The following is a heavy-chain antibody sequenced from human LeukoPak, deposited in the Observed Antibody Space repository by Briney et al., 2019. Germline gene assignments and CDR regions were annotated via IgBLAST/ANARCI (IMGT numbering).Heavy chain of an antibody. V-gene: IGHV1-18*01. CDR3: ARDSYDSSGNYLDY. D-gene: IGHD3-22*01. J-gene: IGHJ4*02. CDR1: GYTFTSYG. CDR2: ISAYNGDT. Sequence: ASVKVSCKASGYTFTSYGFSWVRQAPGQGLEWMGWISAYNGDTKYAQKLQGRVTMTTDTSTSTSYMELRSLRFDDTAVYYCARDSYDSSGNYLDYWGQGTLVTVSS.